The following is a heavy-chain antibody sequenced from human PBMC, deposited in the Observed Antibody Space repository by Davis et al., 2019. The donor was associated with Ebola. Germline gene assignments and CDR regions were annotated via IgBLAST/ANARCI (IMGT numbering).Heavy chain of an antibody. D-gene: IGHD3-3*01. V-gene: IGHV3-9*01. J-gene: IGHJ6*02. CDR3: AKDLSDFWSIITPDYYGMDV. CDR1: GFTFDDYA. CDR2: ISWNSGSI. Sequence: SLKISCAASGFTFDDYAMHWVRQAPGKGLEWVSGISWNSGSIGYADSVKGRFTISRDNAKNSLYLQMNSLRAEDTALYYCAKDLSDFWSIITPDYYGMDVWGQGTTVTVSS.